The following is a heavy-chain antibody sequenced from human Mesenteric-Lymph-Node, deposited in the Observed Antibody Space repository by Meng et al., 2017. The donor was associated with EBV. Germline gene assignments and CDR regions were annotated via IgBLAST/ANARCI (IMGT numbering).Heavy chain of an antibody. J-gene: IGHJ4*02. Sequence: VQLVESGXGEVQPGGXLRLSWAACGFTFRSWAMSWVRQAPGKGLGWVSGISGSGINTYYADSVKGRFTISRDNSKNTLYLQMNSLRAEDTAVYYCAKKNGDYGGYFDYWGQGTLVTVSS. CDR3: AKKNGDYGGYFDY. V-gene: IGHV3-23*04. D-gene: IGHD4-17*01. CDR1: GFTFRSWA. CDR2: ISGSGINT.